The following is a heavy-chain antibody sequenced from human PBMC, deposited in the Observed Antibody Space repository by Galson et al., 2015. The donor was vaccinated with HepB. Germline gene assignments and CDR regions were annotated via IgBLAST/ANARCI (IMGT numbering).Heavy chain of an antibody. D-gene: IGHD3-22*01. CDR1: GFTFSDYY. CDR2: ISSSGSTI. Sequence: SLRLSCAASGFTFSDYYMSWIRQAPGKGLEWVSYISSSGSTIYYADSVKGRFTISRDNAKNSLYLQMNSLRAEDTAVYYCARDTSYYDSSGYDYYYYGMDAWGQGTTVTVSS. V-gene: IGHV3-11*01. CDR3: ARDTSYYDSSGYDYYYYGMDA. J-gene: IGHJ6*02.